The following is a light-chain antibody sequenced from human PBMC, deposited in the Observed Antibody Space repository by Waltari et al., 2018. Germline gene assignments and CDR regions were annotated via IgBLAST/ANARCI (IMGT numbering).Light chain of an antibody. CDR1: DIGRQN. CDR3: QVWDSTTDHAI. J-gene: IGLJ2*01. V-gene: IGLV3-21*03. CDR2: DNS. Sequence: SYVVTQPPSVSLAPGKTATITCGGADIGRQNLCWYQQRPGQAPVLVVYDNSDRSSGVPERFSGSNSGDTATLTISRVEVGDEADFYCQVWDSTTDHAIFGGGTKLTVL.